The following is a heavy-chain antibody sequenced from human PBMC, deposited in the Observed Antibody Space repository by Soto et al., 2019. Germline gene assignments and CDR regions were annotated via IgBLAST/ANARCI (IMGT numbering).Heavy chain of an antibody. Sequence: ESGGGVVQPGRSLRLSCAASGFTFSSYGMHWVRQAPGKGLEWVAVIWYDGSNKYYADSVKGRFTISRDNSKNTLYLQMNSLRAEDTAVYYCARGDILTGYPTSDFDYWGQGTLVTVSS. CDR3: ARGDILTGYPTSDFDY. D-gene: IGHD3-9*01. V-gene: IGHV3-33*01. CDR1: GFTFSSYG. J-gene: IGHJ4*02. CDR2: IWYDGSNK.